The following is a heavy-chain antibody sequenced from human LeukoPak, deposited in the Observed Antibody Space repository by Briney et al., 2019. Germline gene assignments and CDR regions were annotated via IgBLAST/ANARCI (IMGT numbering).Heavy chain of an antibody. V-gene: IGHV3-21*01. Sequence: GGSLRLSCVVSGFTMSSHSMNWVRPAPGKGLKWGSSIIQNSKDIFYVDSETGRFNNSRDNAKNSLYLQMNSRRADDTAVYYCAREVDEAFDIWGQGTMVTV. CDR1: GFTMSSHS. J-gene: IGHJ3*02. CDR2: IIQNSKDI. CDR3: AREVDEAFDI.